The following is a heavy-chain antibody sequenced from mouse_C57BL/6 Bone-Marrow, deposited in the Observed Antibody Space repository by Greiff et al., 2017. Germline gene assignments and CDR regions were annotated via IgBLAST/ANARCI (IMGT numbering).Heavy chain of an antibody. J-gene: IGHJ2*01. Sequence: VQLQQPGAELVRPGTSVKLSCKASGYTFTSYWMHWVKQRPGQGLEWIGLIDPSDSYTNYNQTFKGKATLTVDTSSSTAYMQLSSLTSEDTAVYYCAVYGSSLDYWGQGTTLTVSS. D-gene: IGHD1-1*01. CDR2: IDPSDSYT. CDR1: GYTFTSYW. V-gene: IGHV1-59*01. CDR3: AVYGSSLDY.